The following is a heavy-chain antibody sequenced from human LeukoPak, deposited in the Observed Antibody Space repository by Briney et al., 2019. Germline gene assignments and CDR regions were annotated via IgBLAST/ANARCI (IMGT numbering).Heavy chain of an antibody. V-gene: IGHV4-39*01. CDR3: ARLSTSGPLDF. CDR1: GGSISSRSYY. D-gene: IGHD2-2*01. CDR2: IYYSGNT. J-gene: IGHJ4*02. Sequence: PETLSLTSTVSGGSISSRSYYSGWIRQPPGRGLEWIARIYYSGNTYYNPSLKSRVTIFVDTSKNQFSLKLSSVTAADTAVYYCARLSTSGPLDFWGQGTLVTVSS.